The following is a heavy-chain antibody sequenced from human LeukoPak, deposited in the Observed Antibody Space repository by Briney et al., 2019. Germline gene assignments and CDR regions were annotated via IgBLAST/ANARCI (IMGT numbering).Heavy chain of an antibody. CDR3: ARHGSVRSPLGP. CDR1: GGSNSSGASD. CDR2: INHSGST. D-gene: IGHD3-10*01. Sequence: SETLSLTCTVSGGSNSSGASDWGWIRQHPKRGLEWVGYINHSGSTYYNPSLGSRVTMSVDTSKNQFSLKLSSVTAADSAVYYCARHGSVRSPLGPWGQGTLVTVSS. V-gene: IGHV4-31*03. J-gene: IGHJ5*02.